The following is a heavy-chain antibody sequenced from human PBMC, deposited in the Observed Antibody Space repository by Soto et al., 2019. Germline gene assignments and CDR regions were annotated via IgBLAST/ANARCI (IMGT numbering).Heavy chain of an antibody. Sequence: PPDTQSPTCPFSGGSVRRGVLSWNWLRQSPGQGLEWIGYVSHSGSPYYTASLRSRVTISLDKSTNQISLNLTSVTPADTAVYFCARGHYYYALDVWGQGNMVNGS. J-gene: IGHJ3*01. CDR1: GGSVRRGVLS. D-gene: IGHD3-10*01. CDR2: VSHSGSP. V-gene: IGHV4-30-2*06. CDR3: ARGHYYYALDV.